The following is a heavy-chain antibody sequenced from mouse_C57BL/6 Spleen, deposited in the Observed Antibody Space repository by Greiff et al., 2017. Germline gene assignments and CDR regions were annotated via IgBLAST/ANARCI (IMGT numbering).Heavy chain of an antibody. CDR2: INPSDSYT. J-gene: IGHJ2*01. CDR1: GYTFTSYW. D-gene: IGHD2-5*01. V-gene: IGHV1-50*01. Sequence: QVQLKQPGAELVKPGASVKLSCTASGYTFTSYWMQWVQQSPGQGLEWIGEINPSDSYTNYNQKFKGKSTLTVDTSASTAYMQLSSLTSEDSAVYYCARDYSNWKGYFDDWGKGTTLTVSS. CDR3: ARDYSNWKGYFDD.